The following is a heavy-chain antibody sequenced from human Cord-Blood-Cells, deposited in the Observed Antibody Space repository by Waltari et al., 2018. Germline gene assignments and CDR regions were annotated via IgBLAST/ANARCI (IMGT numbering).Heavy chain of an antibody. CDR1: GFTVSSNY. CDR2: IYSGGST. Sequence: EVQLVESGGGLIQPGGSLRLSCAASGFTVSSNYMSWVRQAQGKGLGWVSVIYSGGSTYYADSVKGRFTISRDKSKNTLYLQMNSLRAEDTAVYYCARSKLDWYFDLWGRGTLVTVSS. CDR3: ARSKLDWYFDL. V-gene: IGHV3-53*01. D-gene: IGHD1-1*01. J-gene: IGHJ2*01.